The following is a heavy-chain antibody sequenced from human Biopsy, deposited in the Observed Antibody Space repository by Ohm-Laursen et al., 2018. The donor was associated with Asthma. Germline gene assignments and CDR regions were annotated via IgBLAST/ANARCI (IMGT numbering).Heavy chain of an antibody. J-gene: IGHJ2*01. Sequence: GTLSLTCIVSGDAMSTSGSYWGWIRQSPGKGLEWIGSIYYSGRTYYNPSLESRVTISADTSKNHFSLKGTSLTAADTAVYYCARAVSSSSYWYFDLWGRGDLVTVSS. D-gene: IGHD6-6*01. V-gene: IGHV4-39*02. CDR1: GDAMSTSGSY. CDR3: ARAVSSSSYWYFDL. CDR2: IYYSGRT.